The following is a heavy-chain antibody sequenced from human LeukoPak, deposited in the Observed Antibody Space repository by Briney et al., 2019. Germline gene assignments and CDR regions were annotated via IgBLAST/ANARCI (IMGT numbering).Heavy chain of an antibody. CDR1: GGSFSSYY. Sequence: PSETLSLTCTVSGGSFSSYYWNWIRQPAGKGLEWIGRFYTRGSTNYNPSLKSRITMSVDTSKNQFSLKLNSVTAADTAVYYCAVVVTGLFDYWGQGALVTVSS. D-gene: IGHD2-21*02. CDR3: AVVVTGLFDY. J-gene: IGHJ4*02. CDR2: FYTRGST. V-gene: IGHV4-4*07.